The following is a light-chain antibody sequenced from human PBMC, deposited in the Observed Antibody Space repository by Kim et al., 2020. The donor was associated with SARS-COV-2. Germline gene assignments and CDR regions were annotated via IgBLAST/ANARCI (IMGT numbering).Light chain of an antibody. V-gene: IGLV2-14*03. J-gene: IGLJ1*01. CDR3: TPYTRGSLP. CDR1: SSDVGGYNY. Sequence: QSALTQPASVSGSPGQSITISCTGTSSDVGGYNYVSWYQHHPGKAPKLMIYDVDKRPSGVSDRFSGSKSGNTASLTISGLQAEDEADYYCTPYTRGSLPFGTGTKVTVL. CDR2: DVD.